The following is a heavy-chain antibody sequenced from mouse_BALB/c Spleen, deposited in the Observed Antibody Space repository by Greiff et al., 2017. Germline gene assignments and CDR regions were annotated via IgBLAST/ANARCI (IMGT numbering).Heavy chain of an antibody. D-gene: IGHD1-1*02. CDR2: IWTGGGT. J-gene: IGHJ4*01. Sequence: QVQLKESGPGLVAPSQSLSITCTVSGFSLTSYDISWIRQPPGKGLEWLGVIWTGGGTNYNSAFMSRLSISKDNSKSQVFLKMNSLQTDDTAIYYCVRGGGLWEGYAMDYWGQGTSVTVSS. CDR3: VRGGGLWEGYAMDY. CDR1: GFSLTSYD. V-gene: IGHV2-9-2*01.